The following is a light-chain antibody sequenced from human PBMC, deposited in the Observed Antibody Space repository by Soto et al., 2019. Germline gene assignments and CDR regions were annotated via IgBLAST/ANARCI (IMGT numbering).Light chain of an antibody. J-gene: IGKJ1*01. CDR1: QSVSSD. Sequence: EIVLTQSPVTLSLSPGERATLSCRASQSVSSDLVWYQQKPGQAPRLLIYGASTRATGIPARFSGSGSGTEFTLTISSLQSEDFAVYYCQQYNNWPRTFGQGTKVDIK. CDR3: QQYNNWPRT. CDR2: GAS. V-gene: IGKV3-15*01.